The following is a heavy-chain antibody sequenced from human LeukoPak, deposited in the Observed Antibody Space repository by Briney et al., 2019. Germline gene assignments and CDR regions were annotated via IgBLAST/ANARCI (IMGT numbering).Heavy chain of an antibody. J-gene: IGHJ4*02. V-gene: IGHV3-74*01. Sequence: GGSLRLSCAASGFAFSTYWMHWVRQAPGKGPVWVSRISPDGRDTIYADSVKGRFTISRDNSKNTLYLQMNSLRAEDTAVYYCAKTSSEGDYWGQGTLVTVSS. CDR2: ISPDGRDT. CDR3: AKTSSEGDY. CDR1: GFAFSTYW.